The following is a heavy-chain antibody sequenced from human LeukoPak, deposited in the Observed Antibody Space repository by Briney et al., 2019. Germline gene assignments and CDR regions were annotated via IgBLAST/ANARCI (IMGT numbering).Heavy chain of an antibody. CDR2: INPNSGDT. J-gene: IGHJ4*02. D-gene: IGHD2-2*01. Sequence: ASVKVSCKASGYTFNGYYMHWVRQAPGRGPEWMGWINPNSGDTNYAQKFQGRVTMTRDTSISTAYMELSRLRSDDTAVYYCARDACSSTSCYEGVTSDYWGQGTLVTVSS. V-gene: IGHV1-2*02. CDR3: ARDACSSTSCYEGVTSDY. CDR1: GYTFNGYY.